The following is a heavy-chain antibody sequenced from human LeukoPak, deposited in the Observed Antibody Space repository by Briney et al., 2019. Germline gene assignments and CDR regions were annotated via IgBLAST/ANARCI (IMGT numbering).Heavy chain of an antibody. CDR1: GGSISSYY. V-gene: IGHV4-59*01. CDR2: IYYSGST. Sequence: SETLSLTCTVSGGSISSYYWSWIRQPPGKGLEWSGYIYYSGSTNYNPSLKSRVTISVDTSKNQFSLKLSSVTAADTAVYYCARVCSSTSCYRSDAFDIWGQGTMVTVSS. J-gene: IGHJ3*02. D-gene: IGHD2-2*02. CDR3: ARVCSSTSCYRSDAFDI.